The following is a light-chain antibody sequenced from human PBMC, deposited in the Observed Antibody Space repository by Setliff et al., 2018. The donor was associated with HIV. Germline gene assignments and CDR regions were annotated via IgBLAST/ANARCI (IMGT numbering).Light chain of an antibody. CDR3: CSSAGTYTSFFV. V-gene: IGLV2-11*01. CDR1: SSNIGTYNL. J-gene: IGLJ1*01. CDR2: DVT. Sequence: QSALTQPASVSGSPGQSITISCTGNSSNIGTYNLVSWYQQHPGEAPKLIIYDVTKRPSGVPDRFSGSKSANAASLTISGLQAEDEADYYCCSSAGTYTSFFVFGTGTKVTVL.